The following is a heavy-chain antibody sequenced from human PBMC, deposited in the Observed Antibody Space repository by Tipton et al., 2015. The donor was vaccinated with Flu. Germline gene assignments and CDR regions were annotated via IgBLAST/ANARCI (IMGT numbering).Heavy chain of an antibody. CDR1: GFTFSSYE. Sequence: QLVQSGGGLVQPGGSLRLSCAASGFTFSSYEMNWVRQAPGKGLEWIGNIFHTGNVYHNPSLKSRVTISVDTSKNQLSLKLASVTAADTAVYYCARRDYSNYVSEPKNWFDPWGQGALVTVSS. V-gene: IGHV3-48*03. CDR2: IFHTGNV. D-gene: IGHD4-11*01. CDR3: ARRDYSNYVSEPKNWFDP. J-gene: IGHJ5*02.